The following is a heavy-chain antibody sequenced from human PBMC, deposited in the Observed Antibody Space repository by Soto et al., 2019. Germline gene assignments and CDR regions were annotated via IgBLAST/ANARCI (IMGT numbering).Heavy chain of an antibody. CDR1: GFTFSSYS. CDR2: ISSSSSTI. V-gene: IGHV3-48*02. J-gene: IGHJ6*04. CDR3: ARNHVTIFGVVTQPKNYDYGMAV. D-gene: IGHD3-3*01. Sequence: GSLRLSCAASGFTFSSYSMNWVRQAPGKGLEWVSYISSSSSTIYYADSVKGRFTISRDNAKNSLYLQMNSLRDEDTAVYYCARNHVTIFGVVTQPKNYDYGMAVWGKGTTVTDSS.